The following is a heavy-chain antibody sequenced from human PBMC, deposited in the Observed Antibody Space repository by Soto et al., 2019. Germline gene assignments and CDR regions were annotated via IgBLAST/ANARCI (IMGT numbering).Heavy chain of an antibody. Sequence: PXGSLQLSCAASGFTFSSYAMSWVRQAPGKGLEWVSTISGSDGRTYSTDSVKGRFTISRDNSRNTAYLQMNSLRVEDTAVYYCAKGVSQYTPLALFDYWGRGTLVTVSS. CDR3: AKGVSQYTPLALFDY. J-gene: IGHJ4*02. CDR2: ISGSDGRT. CDR1: GFTFSSYA. V-gene: IGHV3-23*01. D-gene: IGHD5-18*01.